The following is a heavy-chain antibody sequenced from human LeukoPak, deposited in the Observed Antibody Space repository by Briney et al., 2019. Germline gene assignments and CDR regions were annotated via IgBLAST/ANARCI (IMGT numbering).Heavy chain of an antibody. V-gene: IGHV4-39*07. D-gene: IGHD1-26*01. J-gene: IGHJ4*02. CDR2: IYYSGST. Sequence: SETLSLTCTVSGGSISSSSYYWGWIRQPPGKGLEWIGSIYYSGSTYYNPSLKSRVTISVDTSKNQFSLKLSSVTAADTAVYYCAIGLNEWELLDYWGQGTLVTVSS. CDR1: GGSISSSSYY. CDR3: AIGLNEWELLDY.